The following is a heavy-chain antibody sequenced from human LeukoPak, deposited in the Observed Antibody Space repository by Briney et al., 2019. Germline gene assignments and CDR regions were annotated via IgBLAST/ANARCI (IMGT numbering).Heavy chain of an antibody. V-gene: IGHV1-46*01. D-gene: IGHD3-22*01. CDR1: GYTFTSNY. Sequence: ASVKVSCKAFGYTFTSNYMHWVRQAPGQGPEWMGVISPSGGSTTYAQKFQGRVTLTRDMSTSTAYMELRSLRSDDTAVYYCARGPGGRGGYYPLEDYYYYYYMDVWGKGTTVTVSS. CDR2: ISPSGGST. CDR3: ARGPGGRGGYYPLEDYYYYYYMDV. J-gene: IGHJ6*03.